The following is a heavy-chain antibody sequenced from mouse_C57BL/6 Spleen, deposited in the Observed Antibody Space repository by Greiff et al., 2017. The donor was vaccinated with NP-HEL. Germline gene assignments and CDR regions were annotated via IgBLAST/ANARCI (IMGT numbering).Heavy chain of an antibody. CDR1: GFTFSSYA. V-gene: IGHV5-4*01. D-gene: IGHD2-4*01. CDR3: ARVVDDYDDYAMDY. J-gene: IGHJ4*01. Sequence: EVQRVESGGGLVKPGGSLKLSCAASGFTFSSYAMSWVRQTPEKRLEWVATISDGGSYTYYPDNVKGRFTISRDNAKNNLYLQMSHLKSEDTAMYYCARVVDDYDDYAMDYWGQGTSVTVSS. CDR2: ISDGGSYT.